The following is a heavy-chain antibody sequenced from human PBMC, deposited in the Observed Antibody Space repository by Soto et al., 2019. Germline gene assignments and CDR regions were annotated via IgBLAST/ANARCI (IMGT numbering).Heavy chain of an antibody. J-gene: IGHJ4*02. CDR3: ASGGGSPYHNHEFDF. CDR2: VSSTGST. Sequence: QVQLQESGPGLVKPSETLSLTCTVSGASITQYYWNWIRQSPGKGLEWIVSVSSTGSTVFNPSLTRRVTVSLDTSKNQFSLTLNSVTAADTAVYYCASGGGSPYHNHEFDFWGQGTLVTVSS. D-gene: IGHD6-13*01. CDR1: GASITQYY. V-gene: IGHV4-59*01.